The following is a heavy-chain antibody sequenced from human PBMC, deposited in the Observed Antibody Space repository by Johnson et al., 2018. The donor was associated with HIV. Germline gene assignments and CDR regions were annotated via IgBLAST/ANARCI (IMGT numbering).Heavy chain of an antibody. J-gene: IGHJ3*02. CDR3: ARVGSSWGRDAFDI. CDR1: GFTFSDYY. V-gene: IGHV3-9*01. CDR2: HSWNSGSL. D-gene: IGHD6-13*01. Sequence: VQLVESGGGLVKPGGSLRLSCAASGFTFSDYYMSWIRQAPGKGLERVSGHSWNSGSLGYADSVKGRFTISRDNAKHSLYLQMNSLRTEDTALYYCARVGSSWGRDAFDIWGQGTTVTVSS.